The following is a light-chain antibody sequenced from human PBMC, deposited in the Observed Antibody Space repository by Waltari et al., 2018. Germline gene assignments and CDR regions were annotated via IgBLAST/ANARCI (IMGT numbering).Light chain of an antibody. J-gene: IGLJ3*02. CDR1: IPNLRNNV. V-gene: IGLV1-44*01. CDR2: RND. Sequence: QSVLTQPPSASGTPGQGVTISCSGTIPNLRNNVANWYQPVPGTAPKLLIYRNDLRPSGVPDRFSASKSGTSASLAISGLQSEDEAEYYCASWDDSLNGHWVFGGGTKVTVL. CDR3: ASWDDSLNGHWV.